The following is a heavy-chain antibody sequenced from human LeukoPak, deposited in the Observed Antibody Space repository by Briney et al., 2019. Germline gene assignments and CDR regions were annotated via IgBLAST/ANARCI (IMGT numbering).Heavy chain of an antibody. CDR1: GGSISSSSYY. CDR2: IYYSGST. CDR3: ARRPSLWLPPGVDY. J-gene: IGHJ4*02. Sequence: SETLSLTCTVSGGSISSSSYYWGWIRQPPGKGLEWIGSIYYSGSTYYNPSLKSRVPISVDTSKNPFSLKLSSVTAADTAVYYCARRPSLWLPPGVDYWGQGTLVTVSS. D-gene: IGHD5-18*01. V-gene: IGHV4-39*01.